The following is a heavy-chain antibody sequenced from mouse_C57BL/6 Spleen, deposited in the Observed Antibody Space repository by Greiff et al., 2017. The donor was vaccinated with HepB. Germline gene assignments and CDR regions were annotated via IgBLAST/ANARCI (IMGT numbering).Heavy chain of an antibody. Sequence: EVNLVESGGGLVKPGGSLKLSCAASGFTFSSYAMSWVRQTPEKRLEWVATISDGGSYTYYPDNVKGRFTISRDNAKNNLYLQMSHLKSEDTAMYYCARGGAAQASGDFDYWGQGTTLTVSS. CDR3: ARGGAAQASGDFDY. V-gene: IGHV5-4*03. CDR1: GFTFSSYA. D-gene: IGHD3-2*02. CDR2: ISDGGSYT. J-gene: IGHJ2*01.